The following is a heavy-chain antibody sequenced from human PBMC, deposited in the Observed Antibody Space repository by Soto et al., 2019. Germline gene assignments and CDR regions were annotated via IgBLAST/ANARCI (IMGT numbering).Heavy chain of an antibody. D-gene: IGHD1-1*01. CDR2: IYATGTT. V-gene: IGHV4-4*07. Sequence: PSETLSLTCTVSGASCSGFYWTLLRKSAGKGLEWIGRIYATGTTDYNPSLKSRVMMSVDTSKKQFSLKLRSVTAADTAVYYCVRDGTKTLRDWFDHWGQGISVTVS. CDR1: GASCSGFY. J-gene: IGHJ5*02. CDR3: VRDGTKTLRDWFDH.